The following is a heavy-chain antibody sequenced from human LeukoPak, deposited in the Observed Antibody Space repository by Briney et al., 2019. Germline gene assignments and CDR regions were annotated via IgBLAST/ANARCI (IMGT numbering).Heavy chain of an antibody. CDR3: ARLGFSGHSQGAADY. V-gene: IGHV1-18*01. D-gene: IGHD4-23*01. CDR2: ISAYNGNT. Sequence: ASVKVSCMSSGYTFTSYGISWVRQAPGQGLEGMGWISAYNGNTNYAQKFQGRVTMTTDTSTSTAHMELRSLRSDDTAVYYCARLGFSGHSQGAADYWGQGPLVTVSS. CDR1: GYTFTSYG. J-gene: IGHJ4*02.